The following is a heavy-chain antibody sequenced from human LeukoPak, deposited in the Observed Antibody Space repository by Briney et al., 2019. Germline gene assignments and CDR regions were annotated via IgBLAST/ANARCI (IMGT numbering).Heavy chain of an antibody. Sequence: SVKVSCKASGGTIINYAINWVRQAPGQGLDWMGRVIPIFHRTNYEQKFQGRLTITTEESTRTAYMEVSSLRSEDTAEYYCARDIPGSSGYFNDAFDIWGQGTMVTVSS. CDR2: VIPIFHRT. D-gene: IGHD3-22*01. CDR3: ARDIPGSSGYFNDAFDI. CDR1: GGTIINYA. V-gene: IGHV1-69*05. J-gene: IGHJ3*02.